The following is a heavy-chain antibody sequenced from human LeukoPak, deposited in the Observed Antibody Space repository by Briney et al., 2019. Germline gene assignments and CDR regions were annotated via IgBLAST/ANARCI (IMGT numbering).Heavy chain of an antibody. CDR2: VHLDGRT. V-gene: IGHV4-4*02. J-gene: IGHJ4*02. Sequence: SETLSLTCTVSGGSVTSTNWCTWVRQPPGKGLEWIGVVHLDGRTNYNPSLKSRLIMSVDLPENHISLKLTSVTAADTGVYYCAREGGYHRPLDYSGQGTLVTVSS. CDR1: GGSVTSTNW. D-gene: IGHD3-16*02. CDR3: AREGGYHRPLDY.